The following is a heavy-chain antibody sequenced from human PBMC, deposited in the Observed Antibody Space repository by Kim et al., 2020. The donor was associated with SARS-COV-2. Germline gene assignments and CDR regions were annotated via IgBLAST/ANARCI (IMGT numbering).Heavy chain of an antibody. CDR2: ISAYNGNT. D-gene: IGHD2-2*02. Sequence: ASVKVSCKASGYTFTSYGISWVRQAPGQGLEWMGWISAYNGNTNYARKLKGRVTMTADTSTSTAYMDLRSLRSDDTAVYYCARDLVVPAAIRESWGYFDYWGQGTLVTVSS. V-gene: IGHV1-18*01. CDR1: GYTFTSYG. J-gene: IGHJ4*02. CDR3: ARDLVVPAAIRESWGYFDY.